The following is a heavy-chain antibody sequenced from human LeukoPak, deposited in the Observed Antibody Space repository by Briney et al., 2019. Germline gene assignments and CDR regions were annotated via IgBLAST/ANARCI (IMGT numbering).Heavy chain of an antibody. Sequence: PGGSLRLSCVASGFIVSTNYMSWVRQAPGKGLEWVSLIYSGGNTNYADSVKGRFTFSRDNSNNTLYLQMNSLRVEDTAVYYCARGEYGSGWYRDWGQGTLVTVSS. CDR1: GFIVSTNY. J-gene: IGHJ4*02. CDR2: IYSGGNT. D-gene: IGHD6-19*01. CDR3: ARGEYGSGWYRD. V-gene: IGHV3-53*01.